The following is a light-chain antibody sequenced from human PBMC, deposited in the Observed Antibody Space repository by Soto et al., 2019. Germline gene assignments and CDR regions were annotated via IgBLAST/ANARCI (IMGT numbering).Light chain of an antibody. CDR1: GSNIGAGYE. V-gene: IGLV1-40*01. CDR2: GNT. CDR3: HSFANSLSGDV. Sequence: VLGQQRSVSGARGQGVTSSCTGSGSNIGAGYEVNWYQQFPGTAPKLLIYGNTKRPSGVPDRFSGSKSGTSASLAITGLQAADEPDYYCHSFANSLSGDVFGNGSKVTVL. J-gene: IGLJ1*01.